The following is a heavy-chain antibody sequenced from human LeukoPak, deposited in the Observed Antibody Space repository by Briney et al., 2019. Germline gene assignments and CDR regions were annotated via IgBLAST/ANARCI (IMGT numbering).Heavy chain of an antibody. J-gene: IGHJ4*02. CDR2: ISSSSSYI. V-gene: IGHV3-21*01. Sequence: GGSLRLSCAASGFTFSSYSMNWVRQAPGKGLEWVSSISSSSSYIYYADSVKGRFTISRDNAKNSLYPQMNSLRAEDTAVYYCASITMVSGDYWGQGTLVTVSS. D-gene: IGHD3-10*01. CDR3: ASITMVSGDY. CDR1: GFTFSSYS.